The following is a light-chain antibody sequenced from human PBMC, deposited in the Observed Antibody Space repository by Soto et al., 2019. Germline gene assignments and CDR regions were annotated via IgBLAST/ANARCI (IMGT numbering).Light chain of an antibody. V-gene: IGKV1-8*01. CDR2: AAS. CDR1: QGISSY. Sequence: AIRMSQSPSSFSASTGDGVTITCRASQGISSYLAWYQQKPGKAPKLLIYAASTLQSGVPSRFSGSGSGTDFTLTISCLQSEDFATYYCQQYYSYPQLTFGGGTKVDI. J-gene: IGKJ4*01. CDR3: QQYYSYPQLT.